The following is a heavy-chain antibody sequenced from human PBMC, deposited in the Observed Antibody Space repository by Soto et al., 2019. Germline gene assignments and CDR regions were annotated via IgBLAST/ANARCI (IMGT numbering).Heavy chain of an antibody. Sequence: ASETLSLTCTVSGASISGFYWSWIRKSAGKGLEWIGRIYATGTTDYNPSLKSRVMMSVDTAKNKFSLELRSVTAADTAEYYCARVDEPPTGYYYYGLDVWGQGTTVTVSS. J-gene: IGHJ6*02. CDR3: ARVDEPPTGYYYYGLDV. V-gene: IGHV4-4*07. CDR1: GASISGFY. CDR2: IYATGTT.